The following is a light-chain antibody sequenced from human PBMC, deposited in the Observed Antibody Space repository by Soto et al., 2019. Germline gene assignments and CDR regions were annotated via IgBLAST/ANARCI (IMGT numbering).Light chain of an antibody. CDR2: DAS. V-gene: IGKV3-20*01. CDR3: QQYGSSPFT. J-gene: IGKJ3*01. Sequence: EIVLTQSPGTLSLSPGERATLSCRASQSVSRNYLAWYQQKPGQAPRLLIYDASSGATGIPDRFSGSGSGTDFTLTISRLEPEEFAVYYCQQYGSSPFTFGPGTKVDIK. CDR1: QSVSRNY.